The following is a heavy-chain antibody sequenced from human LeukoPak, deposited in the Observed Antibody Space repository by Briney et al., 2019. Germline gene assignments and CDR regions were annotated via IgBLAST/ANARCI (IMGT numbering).Heavy chain of an antibody. J-gene: IGHJ3*02. Sequence: SETLSLTCAVSGGSISSGGYYWSWIRQPPGKGLEWIGYIYDSGSTYYNPSLKSRITISVDTSENRFSLKLSSVTATDTAVYYCARDCSGGSCYGASDIWGQGTMVTVSS. V-gene: IGHV4-30-4*01. CDR1: GGSISSGGYY. CDR3: ARDCSGGSCYGASDI. CDR2: IYDSGST. D-gene: IGHD2-15*01.